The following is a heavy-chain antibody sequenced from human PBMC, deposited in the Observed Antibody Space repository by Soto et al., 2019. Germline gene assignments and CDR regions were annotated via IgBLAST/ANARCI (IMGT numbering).Heavy chain of an antibody. CDR1: GGSISSGDYY. V-gene: IGHV4-30-4*01. CDR3: AKNADCRGGICIVGWFDP. D-gene: IGHD2-15*01. J-gene: IGHJ5*02. CDR2: IYYSGST. Sequence: SETLSLTCTVSGGSISSGDYYWSWIRQPPGKGLEWIGYIYYSGSTYYNPSLKSRVTISVDTSKNQFSLKLSSVTAADTAIYYCAKNADCRGGICIVGWFDPWGQEILVTVS.